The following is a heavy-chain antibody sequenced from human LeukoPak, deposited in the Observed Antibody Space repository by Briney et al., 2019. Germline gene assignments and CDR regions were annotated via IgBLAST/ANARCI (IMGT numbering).Heavy chain of an antibody. J-gene: IGHJ4*02. CDR3: ARDGIRDYGGRGQLDY. CDR1: GGSFSGYY. D-gene: IGHD4-23*01. Sequence: PSETLSLTXGVYGGSFSGYYWNWIRQPPGKGLEWIGEINHSGSINYNPSLKNRITISVDTSKNQFSLKLSSVTAADTAVYFCARDGIRDYGGRGQLDYRGQGTLVTVSS. V-gene: IGHV4-34*01. CDR2: INHSGSI.